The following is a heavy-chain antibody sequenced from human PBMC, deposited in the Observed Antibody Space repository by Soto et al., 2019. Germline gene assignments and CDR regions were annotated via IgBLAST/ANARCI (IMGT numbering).Heavy chain of an antibody. J-gene: IGHJ4*02. D-gene: IGHD1-1*01. CDR1: GGSISSGGYY. CDR3: ARTSTSGTRFDY. Sequence: LSLTCTVSGGSISSGGYYWSWIRQPPGKGLEWIGYIYYSGRTYYNPSLKGRFTISVDTSKTHFSLKLNSVTAADTALYYCARTSTSGTRFDYWGQGSLVTVSS. CDR2: IYYSGRT. V-gene: IGHV4-30-4*01.